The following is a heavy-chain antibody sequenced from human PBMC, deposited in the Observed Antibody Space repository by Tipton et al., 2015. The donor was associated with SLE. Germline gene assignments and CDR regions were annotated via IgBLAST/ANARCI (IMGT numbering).Heavy chain of an antibody. CDR2: MNPNSGNT. Sequence: QVQLVQSGAEVKKPGASVKVSCRASGYSFTSYDINWVRRATGQGLEWMGWMNPNSGNTGYAQKFQGRLTMTRDTSISTVYMELSSLTSEDTAVYYCARDFSSGSEGDYYMDVWGKGITVTVSS. V-gene: IGHV1-8*01. CDR1: GYSFTSYD. J-gene: IGHJ6*03. D-gene: IGHD3-10*01. CDR3: ARDFSSGSEGDYYMDV.